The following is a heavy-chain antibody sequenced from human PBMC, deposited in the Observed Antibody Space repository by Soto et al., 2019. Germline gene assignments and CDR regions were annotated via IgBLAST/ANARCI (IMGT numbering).Heavy chain of an antibody. J-gene: IGHJ6*02. V-gene: IGHV1-46*01. D-gene: IGHD3-9*01. CDR3: ARDYKFSYYDILTGYSVYYYYGMDV. CDR1: GYTFTSYY. CDR2: INPSGGST. Sequence: GASVKVSCKASGYTFTSYYMHWVRQAPGQGLEWMGIINPSGGSTSYAQKFQGRVTMTRDTSTSTVYMELSSLRSEDTAVYYCARDYKFSYYDILTGYSVYYYYGMDVWGQGTTVTVS.